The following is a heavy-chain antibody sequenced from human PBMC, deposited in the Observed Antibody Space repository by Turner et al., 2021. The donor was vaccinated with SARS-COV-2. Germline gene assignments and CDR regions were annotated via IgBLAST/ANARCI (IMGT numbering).Heavy chain of an antibody. CDR3: ARDREDCSSTSCYEAD. CDR1: VFTFSNYA. J-gene: IGHJ4*02. D-gene: IGHD2-2*01. CDR2: ISYDGSNK. V-gene: IGHV3-30-3*01. Sequence: QVQLVESGGGVVQPGRSLRLSCAASVFTFSNYAMHWVRQAPGKGLEWVAVISYDGSNKYYADSVKGRFTISRDNSKNTLYLQMNSLRAEDTAVYYCARDREDCSSTSCYEADWGQGTLVTVSS.